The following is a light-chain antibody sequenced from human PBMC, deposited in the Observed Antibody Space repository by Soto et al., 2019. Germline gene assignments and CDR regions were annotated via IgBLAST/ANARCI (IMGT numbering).Light chain of an antibody. J-gene: IGKJ5*01. CDR3: QQYTNAHGIT. Sequence: EIALTQSPGTLSLKPGERATLSCRASQGVGNKYLAWYQQRPGQAPSLLIYAASSRATGVPDRFSGSGSGTDFTLTISRLEPEDFAVYYCQQYTNAHGITFGQGTRLEIK. CDR2: AAS. V-gene: IGKV3-20*01. CDR1: QGVGNKY.